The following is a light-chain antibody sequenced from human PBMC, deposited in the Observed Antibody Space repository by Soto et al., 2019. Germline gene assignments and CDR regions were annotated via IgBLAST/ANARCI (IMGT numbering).Light chain of an antibody. J-gene: IGKJ2*01. CDR3: QQYSSYPYT. V-gene: IGKV1-5*03. Sequence: DIQMTQSPSTLSASVGDRVTMTCRARQNINRWLAWYQQKPGTAPKLLIYKASSLESGVPSRFSGSGSGTEFTLTISSLQADDFETYYCQQYSSYPYTFGQGTKLEIK. CDR2: KAS. CDR1: QNINRW.